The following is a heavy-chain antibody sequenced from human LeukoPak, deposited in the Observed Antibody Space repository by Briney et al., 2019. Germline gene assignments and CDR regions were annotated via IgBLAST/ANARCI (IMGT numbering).Heavy chain of an antibody. CDR3: ARVHSRRYTYGYAGLGEFDP. V-gene: IGHV4-4*02. CDR1: GGSISSSNW. CDR2: IYHSGST. D-gene: IGHD5-18*01. Sequence: PSETLSLTCAVSGGSISSSNWWSWVRQPPGKGLEWIGEIYHSGSTNYNPSLKSRVNISLDKSKNQFSLNLNSVTAADTAVYYCARVHSRRYTYGYAGLGEFDPWGQGTLVTVSS. J-gene: IGHJ5*02.